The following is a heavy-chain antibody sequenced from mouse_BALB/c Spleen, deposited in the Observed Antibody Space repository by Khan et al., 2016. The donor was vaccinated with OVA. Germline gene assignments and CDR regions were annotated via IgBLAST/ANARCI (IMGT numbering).Heavy chain of an antibody. J-gene: IGHJ4*01. D-gene: IGHD2-3*01. CDR3: ARDGSRYNYAMDY. CDR2: INYSGSP. V-gene: IGHV3-2*02. Sequence: VQLKESGPGLVNPSQSLSLTCTVTGYSITSDYAWNWIRQFPGNKLEWMGYINYSGSPNSNPALKSRISITRATSKKQFLLQLNSGTTEDTATYYCARDGSRYNYAMDYWSQGTSVTGAS. CDR1: GYSITSDYA.